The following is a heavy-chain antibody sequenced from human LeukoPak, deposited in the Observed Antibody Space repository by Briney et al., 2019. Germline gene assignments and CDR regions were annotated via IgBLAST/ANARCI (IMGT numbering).Heavy chain of an antibody. J-gene: IGHJ4*02. Sequence: GGSLRLSCAASGFSFSTYGMNWVRQAPGKGLEWVSYISGNSKTIYYADSVKGRFSISRDNAKNSLYLQMNSLRDEDTAVYYCARDYRYYDSSGYFSFDYWGQGTLVTVSS. V-gene: IGHV3-48*02. D-gene: IGHD3-22*01. CDR2: ISGNSKTI. CDR1: GFSFSTYG. CDR3: ARDYRYYDSSGYFSFDY.